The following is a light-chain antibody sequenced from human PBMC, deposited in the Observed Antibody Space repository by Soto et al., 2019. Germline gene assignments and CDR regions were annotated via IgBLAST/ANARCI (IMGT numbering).Light chain of an antibody. CDR2: EVS. V-gene: IGLV2-14*01. J-gene: IGLJ1*01. CDR1: SSDVGGYNY. Sequence: QSVLTQPASVSGSPGQSITISCTGTSSDVGGYNYVSWYQQHPGKAPKLMIYEVSNRPSGVSNRFSGSKSGNTASLTISGLQAEDEADYYCSSYTSSNTGVFGTGTNVTVL. CDR3: SSYTSSNTGV.